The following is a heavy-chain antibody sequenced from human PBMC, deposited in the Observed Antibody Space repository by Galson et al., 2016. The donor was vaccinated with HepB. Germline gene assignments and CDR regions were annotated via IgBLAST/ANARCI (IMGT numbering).Heavy chain of an antibody. J-gene: IGHJ3*01. CDR2: ISYDRSNE. V-gene: IGHV3-30*18. CDR1: GFTFRNYG. Sequence: SLRLSCAASGFTFRNYGMHWVRQAPGRGLEWVAVISYDRSNEYYADSVKGRFTTSRDNYKNTLYLQMNSLRVDDTALYFCAKAHYETSGWCDAFDVWGQGSMVTVSS. D-gene: IGHD6-19*01. CDR3: AKAHYETSGWCDAFDV.